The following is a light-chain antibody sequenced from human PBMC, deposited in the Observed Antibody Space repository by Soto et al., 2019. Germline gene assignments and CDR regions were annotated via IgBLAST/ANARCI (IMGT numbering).Light chain of an antibody. CDR2: AAS. V-gene: IGKV1-39*01. Sequence: DIQMTQSPSSLSASVGDRVTITCRASQSIISYLNGYQQKPGKAPKLLIYAASSLQSGVPSRFSGSVAGTDFTLTISSLQPEDFATYYCQQSYSTPRGTFGQGTKVEVK. J-gene: IGKJ1*01. CDR3: QQSYSTPRGT. CDR1: QSIISY.